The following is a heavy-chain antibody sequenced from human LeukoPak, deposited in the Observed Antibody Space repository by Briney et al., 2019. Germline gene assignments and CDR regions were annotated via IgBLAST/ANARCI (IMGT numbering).Heavy chain of an antibody. D-gene: IGHD3-22*01. V-gene: IGHV3-21*01. CDR1: GFTFSSYG. Sequence: PGGSLRLSCAASGFTFSSYGMNWVRQAPGKGLEWVSSISSSSSYIYYGDSVKGRFTISRDNAKNSLYLQMNSLRAEDTAVYYCARDKYYYDSRMDYWGQGTLVTVSS. CDR3: ARDKYYYDSRMDY. J-gene: IGHJ4*02. CDR2: ISSSSSYI.